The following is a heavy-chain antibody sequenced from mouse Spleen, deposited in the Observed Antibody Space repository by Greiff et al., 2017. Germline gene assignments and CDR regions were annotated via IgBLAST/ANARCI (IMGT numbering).Heavy chain of an antibody. D-gene: IGHD3-2*02. Sequence: EVMLVESGGGLVQPGGSLKLSCATSGFTFSDYYMYWVRQTPEKRLEWVAYISNGGGSTYYPDTVKGRFTISRDNAKNTLYLQMSRLKSEDTAMYYCARQEALGGLDYWGQGTTLTVSS. CDR3: ARQEALGGLDY. CDR2: ISNGGGST. J-gene: IGHJ2*01. V-gene: IGHV5-12*02. CDR1: GFTFSDYY.